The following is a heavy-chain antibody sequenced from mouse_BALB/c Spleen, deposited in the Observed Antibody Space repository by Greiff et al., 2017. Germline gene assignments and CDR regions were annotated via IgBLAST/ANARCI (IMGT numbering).Heavy chain of an antibody. J-gene: IGHJ4*01. CDR1: GFTFSSFG. Sequence: EVMLVESGGGLVQPGGSRKLSCAASGFTFSSFGMHWVRQAPEKGLEWVAYISSGSSTIYYADTVKGRFTISRDNPKNTLFLQMTSLRSEDTAMYYCARGGTVVATRAMDYWGQGTSVTVSS. D-gene: IGHD1-1*01. V-gene: IGHV5-17*02. CDR2: ISSGSSTI. CDR3: ARGGTVVATRAMDY.